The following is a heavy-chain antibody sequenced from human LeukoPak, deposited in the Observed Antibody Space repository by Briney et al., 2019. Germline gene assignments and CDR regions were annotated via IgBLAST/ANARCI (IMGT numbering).Heavy chain of an antibody. CDR1: GFTFSSYA. D-gene: IGHD2-21*01. Sequence: GGSLRLSCAASGFTFSSYAMSWVRQAPVKALEWVSAISGSGGSTYYADSVKGRFTISRDNSKNTLYLQMNSLRAEDTAVYYCAKAAVCAESGCYFDYWGQGTLVTVSS. CDR2: ISGSGGST. J-gene: IGHJ4*02. V-gene: IGHV3-23*01. CDR3: AKAAVCAESGCYFDY.